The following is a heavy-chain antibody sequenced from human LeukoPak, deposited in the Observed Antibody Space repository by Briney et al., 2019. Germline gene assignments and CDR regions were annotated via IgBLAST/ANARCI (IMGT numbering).Heavy chain of an antibody. D-gene: IGHD2-8*01. J-gene: IGHJ4*02. V-gene: IGHV3-23*01. CDR1: GLSFSSFA. Sequence: GGSLRLSCAASGLSFSSFAMSWVRQGPARGLEWVSSMRGNGETSYADSVKGRFTLSSDSSRNTVYFQLNNLRVEDTAIYYCARASWVSSTDAVRWGQGTLVTVSS. CDR2: MRGNGET. CDR3: ARASWVSSTDAVR.